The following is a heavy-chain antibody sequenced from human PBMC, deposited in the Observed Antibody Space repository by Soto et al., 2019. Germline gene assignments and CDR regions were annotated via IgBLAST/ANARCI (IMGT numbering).Heavy chain of an antibody. CDR3: ARSQFDYVWGTSGYFDS. Sequence: GGSLKISCKVSGYSFSTHWVGGVRQMPGKGLEWMGIIYPGDSDARYSPSFKGQVTISVDESTTTAFLQWSSLKASDTAMYFCARSQFDYVWGTSGYFDSWGQGTLVTVSS. D-gene: IGHD3-16*01. J-gene: IGHJ4*02. CDR1: GYSFSTHW. CDR2: IYPGDSDA. V-gene: IGHV5-51*01.